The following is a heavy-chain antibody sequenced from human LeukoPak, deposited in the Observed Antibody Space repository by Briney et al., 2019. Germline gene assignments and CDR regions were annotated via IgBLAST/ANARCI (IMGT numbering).Heavy chain of an antibody. CDR3: AKSAAGITWFDP. J-gene: IGHJ5*02. CDR1: GFSFSSSG. V-gene: IGHV3-30*02. Sequence: PGGSLRLSCAASGFSFSSSGMRWVRQAPGKGPEWVAFTRFDDSYKDYGDSVKGRFTIYRNNSKNTLYLQMDSLRSDDTAVYYCAKSAAGITWFDPWGQGTLVTVSS. D-gene: IGHD6-25*01. CDR2: TRFDDSYK.